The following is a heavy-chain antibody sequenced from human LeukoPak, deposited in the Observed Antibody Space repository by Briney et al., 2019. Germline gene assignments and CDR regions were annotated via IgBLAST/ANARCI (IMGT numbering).Heavy chain of an antibody. CDR1: GYSFTSYW. CDR2: IYPGDSDT. J-gene: IGHJ4*02. CDR3: ARRRGYSGYSSGYFDY. D-gene: IGHD5-12*01. Sequence: GESLKISCKGSGYSFTSYWIGWVRQMPGKGLEWMGIIYPGDSDTRYSPSFQGQVTISADKSISTAYLQWSSLKASDTAMYYCARRRGYSGYSSGYFDYWGQGTLVTVSS. V-gene: IGHV5-51*01.